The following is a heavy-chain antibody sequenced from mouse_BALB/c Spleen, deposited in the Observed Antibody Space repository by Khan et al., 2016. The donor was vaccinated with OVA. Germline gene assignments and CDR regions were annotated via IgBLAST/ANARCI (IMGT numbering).Heavy chain of an antibody. CDR1: GFNIKDYY. V-gene: IGHV14-1*02. CDR2: IAPEDGNI. Sequence: VQLKQSGAELVRPGALVKLSCKASGFNIKDYYLHWVKQRPEQGLEWIGWIAPEDGNIVYDPKFQDKASITSDTSSNTAYLQLSSLTSEDTAVYYCARSGYFAWFAYWGQGTLVTVSA. CDR3: ARSGYFAWFAY. J-gene: IGHJ3*01.